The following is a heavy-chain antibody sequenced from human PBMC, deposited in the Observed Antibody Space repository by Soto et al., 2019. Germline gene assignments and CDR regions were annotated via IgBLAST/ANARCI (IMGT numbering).Heavy chain of an antibody. J-gene: IGHJ3*02. D-gene: IGHD2-15*01. Sequence: GASLKISWNGPGNGFSFHWVALLRQMPGKGPEWVGIIYPGNSNTMYSPSFQGQVTISVDTALSTTYLQWDTLKPSDTAIYFCASDSHCDGGNCPMGGFDMWGQGTMVTVSS. CDR3: ASDSHCDGGNCPMGGFDM. V-gene: IGHV5-51*01. CDR1: GNGFSFHW. CDR2: IYPGNSNT.